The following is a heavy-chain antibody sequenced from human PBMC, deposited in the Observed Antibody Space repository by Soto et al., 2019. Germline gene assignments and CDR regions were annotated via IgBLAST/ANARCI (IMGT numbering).Heavy chain of an antibody. D-gene: IGHD4-4*01. CDR1: GYSFTSYW. CDR2: IDPSDSYT. V-gene: IGHV5-10-1*01. CDR3: TRLDSNYDRVYYYYGMDV. Sequence: GESLKISCKGSGYSFTSYWIDWVRQMPGKGLEWMGRIDPSDSYTNYSPSFQGHVTISADKSISTAYLQMNSLKTEDTAVYYCTRLDSNYDRVYYYYGMDVWGQGTTVTVSS. J-gene: IGHJ6*02.